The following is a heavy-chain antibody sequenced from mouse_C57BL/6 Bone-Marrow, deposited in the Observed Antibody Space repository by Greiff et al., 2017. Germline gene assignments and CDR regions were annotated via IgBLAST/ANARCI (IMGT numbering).Heavy chain of an antibody. CDR2: IDPSDSYT. D-gene: IGHD2-4*01. J-gene: IGHJ3*01. CDR3: AGKLYDYESWFAY. Sequence: VQLKQPGAELVKPGASVKLSCKASGYTFTSYWMQWVKQRPGQGLEWIGEIDPSDSYTNYNQKFKGKATLTVDTSSSTAYMQISSLTSEYSAVYYCAGKLYDYESWFAYWGQGTLVTVSA. CDR1: GYTFTSYW. V-gene: IGHV1-50*01.